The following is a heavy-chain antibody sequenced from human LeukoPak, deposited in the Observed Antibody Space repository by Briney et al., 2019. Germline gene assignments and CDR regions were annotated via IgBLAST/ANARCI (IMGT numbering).Heavy chain of an antibody. Sequence: GGSLRLSCAASGVTFSSYAMSWLRQAPGRGLEWVSSLTGSGDNIYYVDSVKGRITISRDNTKNTLYLQMKNVRAEDAAVYYCVKSQGIQHYNYYMDVWGKGTTVTVSS. J-gene: IGHJ6*03. CDR2: LTGSGDNI. CDR1: GVTFSSYA. V-gene: IGHV3-23*01. CDR3: VKSQGIQHYNYYMDV.